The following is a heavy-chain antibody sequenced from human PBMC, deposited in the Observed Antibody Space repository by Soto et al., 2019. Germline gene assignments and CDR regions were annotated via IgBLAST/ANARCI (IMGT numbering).Heavy chain of an antibody. V-gene: IGHV3-23*01. Sequence: RLSCAAPGFTFSGYAISWVRQAPGKGLEWVSTINGGADRTYYAESVKGRFTISRDNFKNALDLQMDSLRAEDTAIYYCARLQAIYGVLKNGIRFDPWGQGTLVTVSS. CDR3: ARLQAIYGVLKNGIRFDP. D-gene: IGHD3-3*01. CDR2: INGGADRT. CDR1: GFTFSGYA. J-gene: IGHJ5*02.